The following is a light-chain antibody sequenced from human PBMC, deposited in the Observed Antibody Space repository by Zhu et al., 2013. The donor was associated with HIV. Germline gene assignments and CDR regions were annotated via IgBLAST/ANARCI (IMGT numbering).Light chain of an antibody. CDR1: SSDVGGYDY. Sequence: QSALTQPASVSGFPGQSITISCTGSSSDVGGYDYVSWYHQHPGKAPKLIIYDVSNRPSGVSNRFSGSKSGNTASLTISGLQAEDESDYYCSSYTSSSTRVFGGGTKVTVL. V-gene: IGLV2-14*03. CDR2: DVS. CDR3: SSYTSSSTRV. J-gene: IGLJ3*02.